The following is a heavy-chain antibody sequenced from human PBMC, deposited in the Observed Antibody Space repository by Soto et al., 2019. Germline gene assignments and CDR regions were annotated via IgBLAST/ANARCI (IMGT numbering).Heavy chain of an antibody. CDR2: INHSGST. Sequence: QVQLQQWGAGLLKPSETLSLTCAVYGGSFSGYYWSWIRQPPGKGLEWIGEINHSGSTNYNPSLTSRVAISVDTSKNQFSLKLSSVTASDTAVYYCARVQSGYCSGGSCYSSDWFDPWGQGTLVTVSS. D-gene: IGHD2-15*01. CDR3: ARVQSGYCSGGSCYSSDWFDP. CDR1: GGSFSGYY. J-gene: IGHJ5*02. V-gene: IGHV4-34*01.